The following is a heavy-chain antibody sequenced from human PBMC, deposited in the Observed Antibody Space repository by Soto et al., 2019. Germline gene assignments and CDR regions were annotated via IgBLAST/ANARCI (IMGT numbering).Heavy chain of an antibody. J-gene: IGHJ4*02. CDR2: TWYDGSNK. CDR1: GFTYG. CDR3: ALEGGGAIRGSYFDY. V-gene: IGHV3-33*01. Sequence: QVQLVESGGGVVQPGRSLRLSCAASGFTYGMHWVRQAPGKGLEWVAVTWYDGSNKYYADSVKGRFTISRDNSKNTLYLQMNSLRAADTAVYYDALEGGGAIRGSYFDYWGQGTLVTVSS. D-gene: IGHD1-26*01.